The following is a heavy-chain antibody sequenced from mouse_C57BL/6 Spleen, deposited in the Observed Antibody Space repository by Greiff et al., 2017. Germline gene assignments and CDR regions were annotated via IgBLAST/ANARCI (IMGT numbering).Heavy chain of an antibody. Sequence: QVQLQQPGAELVRPGSSVKLSCKASGYTFTSYWMHWVKQRPIQGLEWIGNIDPSDSETHYNQKFKDKATLTVDKSSSTAYMQLSSLTSEDSAVYYCARAYGSPYWYFDVWGIGTTVTVSS. CDR3: ARAYGSPYWYFDV. CDR1: GYTFTSYW. J-gene: IGHJ1*03. V-gene: IGHV1-52*01. CDR2: IDPSDSET. D-gene: IGHD1-1*01.